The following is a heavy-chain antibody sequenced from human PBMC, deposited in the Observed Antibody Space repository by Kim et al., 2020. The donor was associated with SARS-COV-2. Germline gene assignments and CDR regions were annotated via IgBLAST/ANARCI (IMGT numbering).Heavy chain of an antibody. CDR1: AYTFTNYG. D-gene: IGHD2-2*01. V-gene: IGHV1-3*04. CDR3: TREDTTNWFDY. Sequence: ASVKVSCKASAYTFTNYGIHWVRQAPGHSLEWLGWINTAKGNTKYSEEFQGRVTITRDTSASTAYMALTGLTSEDTAVYYCTREDTTNWFDYWGQGTLVT. CDR2: INTAKGNT. J-gene: IGHJ5*01.